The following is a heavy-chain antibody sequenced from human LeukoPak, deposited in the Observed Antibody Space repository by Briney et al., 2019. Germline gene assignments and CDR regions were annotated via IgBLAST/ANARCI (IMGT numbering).Heavy chain of an antibody. D-gene: IGHD2-21*02. V-gene: IGHV3-21*01. J-gene: IGHJ4*02. CDR1: GFTFSSYS. CDR3: ASRRTAYCDGDCPEGY. CDR2: ISRSSSYI. Sequence: GGSLRLSRAASGFTFSSYSMNWVRQAPGKGLEWVSSISRSSSYIYYADSVTGRFTISRDNAKNSLYLQMNSLRAEDTAVYYCASRRTAYCDGDCPEGYWGQGTLVTVSS.